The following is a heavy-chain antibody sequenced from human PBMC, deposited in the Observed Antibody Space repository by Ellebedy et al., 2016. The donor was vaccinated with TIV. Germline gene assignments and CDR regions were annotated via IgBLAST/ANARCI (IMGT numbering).Heavy chain of an antibody. D-gene: IGHD6-13*01. CDR1: GGPLKSYY. J-gene: IGHJ5*02. CDR2: VDDRGVT. Sequence: SETLSLXXAVYGGPLKSYYWTWIRQPPGKGLEWIGEVDDRGVTNYKSSLKSRIAISIDTSKNQFSLRLSSMTAADTALYYCASHSNSPFRNNWFDPWGQGTLVTV. V-gene: IGHV4-34*01. CDR3: ASHSNSPFRNNWFDP.